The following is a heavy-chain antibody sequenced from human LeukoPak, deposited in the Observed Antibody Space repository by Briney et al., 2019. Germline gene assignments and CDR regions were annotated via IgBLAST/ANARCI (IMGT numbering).Heavy chain of an antibody. J-gene: IGHJ4*02. CDR3: ARVRGTTIVRGGYYFDY. CDR2: IKQDGSEK. CDR1: GFTFSTYW. D-gene: IGHD1-1*01. Sequence: PGGSLRLSCADSGFTFSTYWMTWVRQAPGKGLEWVANIKQDGSEKYYVDSVKGRFTISRDNAKNSLYLQMISLRAEDTAVYYCARVRGTTIVRGGYYFDYWGEGTPVTVSS. V-gene: IGHV3-7*05.